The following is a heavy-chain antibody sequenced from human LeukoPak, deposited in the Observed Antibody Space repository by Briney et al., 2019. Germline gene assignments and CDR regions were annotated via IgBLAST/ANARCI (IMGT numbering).Heavy chain of an antibody. CDR3: ARENSASHPDY. CDR2: INTNTGSP. V-gene: IGHV7-4-1*02. D-gene: IGHD1-26*01. Sequence: ASVKVSCKASGYTFTSYAMNWVRQAPGQGLEGMGWINTNTGSPTYAQGFTGRFVFSLDTSVSTAYLQISSLKAEDTAVYYCARENSASHPDYWGQGTLVTVSS. CDR1: GYTFTSYA. J-gene: IGHJ4*02.